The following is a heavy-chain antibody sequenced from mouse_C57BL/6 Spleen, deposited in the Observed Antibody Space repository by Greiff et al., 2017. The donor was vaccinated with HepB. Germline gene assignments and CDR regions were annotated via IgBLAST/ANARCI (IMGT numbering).Heavy chain of an antibody. CDR2: ISDGVSYT. J-gene: IGHJ4*01. Sequence: EVKLVESGGGLVKPGGSLKLSCAASGFTFSSYAMSWVRQTPEKRLEWVATISDGVSYTYYPDNVKGRFTISRENAKNNLYLQMSHLKSEDTAMYYCARDRDDGGAYYDMDYWGQGTSVTVSS. D-gene: IGHD2-12*01. CDR3: ARDRDDGGAYYDMDY. V-gene: IGHV5-4*01. CDR1: GFTFSSYA.